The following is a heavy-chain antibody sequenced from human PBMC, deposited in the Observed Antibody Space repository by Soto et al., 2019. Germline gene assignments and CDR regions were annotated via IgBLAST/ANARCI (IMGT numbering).Heavy chain of an antibody. CDR1: GGSITTGGYY. CDR3: ARTKCSGGSCYSWSLHY. V-gene: IGHV4-31*03. Sequence: SLTCTVSGGSITTGGYYWSWIRQLPGKGLEWIGHRYYSESTYYNPSLKSRVSISLDTSKNQFSLKLSFVTAADTAMYYCARTKCSGGSCYSWSLHYWGQGTTVTV. J-gene: IGHJ4*02. CDR2: RYYSEST. D-gene: IGHD2-15*01.